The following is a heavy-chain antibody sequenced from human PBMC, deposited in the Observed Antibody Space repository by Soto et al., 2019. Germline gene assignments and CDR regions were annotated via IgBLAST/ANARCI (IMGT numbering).Heavy chain of an antibody. CDR2: ISGSGGST. CDR1: GFTFSIYA. J-gene: IGHJ4*02. D-gene: IGHD3-9*01. CDR3: AKALDYDILTGYYTRSYYFDY. V-gene: IGHV3-23*01. Sequence: GGSLRLSCAASGFTFSIYAMSWFRQAPGKGLEWVSAISGSGGSTYYADSVKGRFTISRDNSKNTLYLQMNSLRAEDTAVYYCAKALDYDILTGYYTRSYYFDYWGQGTLVTVSS.